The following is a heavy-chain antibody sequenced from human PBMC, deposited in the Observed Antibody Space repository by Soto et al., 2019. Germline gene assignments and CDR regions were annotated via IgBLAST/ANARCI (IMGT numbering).Heavy chain of an antibody. J-gene: IGHJ4*02. D-gene: IGHD3-3*01. CDR1: GFTFNSYA. CDR3: ARDAQGVVNNYFDY. V-gene: IGHV3-30-3*01. Sequence: QVQLVESGGGVVQPGRSLRLSCAASGFTFNSYAMHWVRQAPGKGLEWVAVISYDGSNKYYADSVKGRFTISRDNSKNTLYLQMNSLRAEDTAVYYCARDAQGVVNNYFDYWGQGTLVTVSS. CDR2: ISYDGSNK.